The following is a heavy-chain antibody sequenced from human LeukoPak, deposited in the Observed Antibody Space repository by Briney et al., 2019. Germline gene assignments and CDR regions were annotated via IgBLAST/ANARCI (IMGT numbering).Heavy chain of an antibody. J-gene: IGHJ4*02. Sequence: ASVKVSCKASGYTFTSYGISWVRQAPGQGLEWMGWISAYNGNTNYAQKLQGRVTMTTDTSASTAYMELRSLRSDDTAVYYCARESSGYYPLFYWGQGTLVTVSS. D-gene: IGHD3-22*01. CDR3: ARESSGYYPLFY. V-gene: IGHV1-18*01. CDR1: GYTFTSYG. CDR2: ISAYNGNT.